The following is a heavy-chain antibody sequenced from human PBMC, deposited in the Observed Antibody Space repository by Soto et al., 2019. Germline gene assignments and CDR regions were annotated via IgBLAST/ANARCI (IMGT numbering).Heavy chain of an antibody. D-gene: IGHD2-2*01. V-gene: IGHV3-30*03. CDR1: GFILSTYG. J-gene: IGHJ5*02. CDR2: ISHDGNAQ. CDR3: ARAFGPSHPIICFHP. Sequence: GGSLRLSCAASGFILSTYGMHWVRRAPGKGVEWVAMISHDGNAQYYVDSVKGRFSVSRDTSKNTLHLHMNSLRSEDTGLYFCARAFGPSHPIICFHPWGSGTL.